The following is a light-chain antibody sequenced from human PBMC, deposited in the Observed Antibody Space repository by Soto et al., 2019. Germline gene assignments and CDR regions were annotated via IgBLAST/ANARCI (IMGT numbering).Light chain of an antibody. CDR3: QQYYSTPWT. CDR1: QSVLYSSYNNNY. Sequence: DIVMTQSPDSLAVSLGERATINCKSSQSVLYSSYNNNYLAWYQQKPGHPPMLLIYWASTRESGVPDRVSGRGSGTDFTLTISSLQAEDVAVYYCQQYYSTPWTFGQGTKLESK. CDR2: WAS. J-gene: IGKJ1*01. V-gene: IGKV4-1*01.